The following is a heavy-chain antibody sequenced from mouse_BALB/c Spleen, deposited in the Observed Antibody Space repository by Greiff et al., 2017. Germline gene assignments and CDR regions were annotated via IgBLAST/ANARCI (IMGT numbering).Heavy chain of an antibody. D-gene: IGHD2-14*01. CDR3: ARNAAYYRYDYAMDY. CDR2: IWSGGST. J-gene: IGHJ4*01. Sequence: QVQLKQSGPGLVAPSQSLSITCTVSGFSFTGYGVHWVRQSPGKGLEWLGVIWSGGSTDYNAAFISRLSTSKDNSKSHVFFKMNSLQANDTAIYYWARNAAYYRYDYAMDYGGKGTSVTVSA. V-gene: IGHV2-2*02. CDR1: GFSFTGYG.